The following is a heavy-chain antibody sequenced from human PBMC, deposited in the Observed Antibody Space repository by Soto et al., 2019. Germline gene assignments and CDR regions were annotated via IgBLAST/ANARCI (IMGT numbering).Heavy chain of an antibody. CDR3: AKAGDWNYVFDF. V-gene: IGHV3-74*01. CDR1: GFSFTHYR. CDR2: VNADGSST. Sequence: GGSLRLSCAASGFSFTHYRIHWVRQVPGKGLEWVCRVNADGSSTNYAGFAKGRFTISRDNSKNTAYLEMNNLRVDDTALYYCAKAGDWNYVFDFWGQGTSVTVSS. J-gene: IGHJ4*02. D-gene: IGHD1-7*01.